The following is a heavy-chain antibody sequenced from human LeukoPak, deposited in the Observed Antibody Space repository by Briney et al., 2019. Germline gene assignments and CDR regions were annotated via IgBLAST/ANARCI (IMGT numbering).Heavy chain of an antibody. Sequence: GGSLRLSCAASGFTFSSHWMHWVRQAPGKGLVWFSRMDTDGSNINYADSVKGRFTISRDNAKNTLYLQMNSLRAEDTAVYYCARGGEGYNGPGFNWGQGTLVTVSS. J-gene: IGHJ4*02. CDR2: MDTDGSNI. CDR3: ARGGEGYNGPGFN. V-gene: IGHV3-74*01. D-gene: IGHD5-12*01. CDR1: GFTFSSHW.